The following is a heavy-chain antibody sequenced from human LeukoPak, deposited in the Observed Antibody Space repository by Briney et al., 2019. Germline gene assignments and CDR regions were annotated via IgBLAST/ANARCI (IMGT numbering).Heavy chain of an antibody. Sequence: GRSLRLSCAASGFTFSSYAMHWVRQAPGKGLEWVAVISYDGSNKYYADSVKGRFTISRDNSKNTLYLQMNSLRAEDTAVYYCAKDPGVVAVAGYYFDYWGQGTLVTVSS. CDR2: ISYDGSNK. D-gene: IGHD6-19*01. CDR3: AKDPGVVAVAGYYFDY. CDR1: GFTFSSYA. V-gene: IGHV3-30*04. J-gene: IGHJ4*02.